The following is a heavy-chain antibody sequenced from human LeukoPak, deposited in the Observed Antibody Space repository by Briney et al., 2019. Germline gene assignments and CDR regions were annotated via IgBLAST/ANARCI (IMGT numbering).Heavy chain of an antibody. D-gene: IGHD3-10*02. CDR3: ARAGRKSRGVDLVRKKETGYYYYMDV. J-gene: IGHJ6*03. V-gene: IGHV3-7*01. CDR1: EFTFFTYW. Sequence: GGSLRLSCAASEFTFFTYWMSWVRQAPGKGLEWVANIKQDGSEKYYVDSVKGRFTISRDNAKNSLYLQMNSLRAEDTAVYYCARAGRKSRGVDLVRKKETGYYYYMDVWGKGTTVTVSS. CDR2: IKQDGSEK.